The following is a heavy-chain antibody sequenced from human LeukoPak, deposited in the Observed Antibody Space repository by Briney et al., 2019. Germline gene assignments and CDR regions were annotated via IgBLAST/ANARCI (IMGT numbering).Heavy chain of an antibody. V-gene: IGHV4-4*07. CDR1: RGSIRSSS. J-gene: IGHJ3*02. D-gene: IGHD3-3*01. CDR2: ILTSGTA. Sequence: SETLSLTCTISRGSIRSSSWTWIRQPPGKGLEWIGLILTSGTANYNPSLKSRVTMSLDTSKNHFSLNLTSATAADTAVYYCTRVSYFDFWSGSYSSPPGDAFDIWGQGTMVTVSS. CDR3: TRVSYFDFWSGSYSSPPGDAFDI.